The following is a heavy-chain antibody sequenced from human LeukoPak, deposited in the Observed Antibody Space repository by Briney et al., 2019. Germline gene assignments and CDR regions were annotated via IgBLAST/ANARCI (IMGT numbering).Heavy chain of an antibody. CDR2: IIPIFGTA. D-gene: IGHD5-18*01. Sequence: ASVKVSCKASGGTFSSYAISWVRQAPGQGLEWMGGIIPIFGTANYAQKFQGRVTITTDESTSTAYMELSSLRSEDTAVYYCATGQLWLLNANSDYWGQGTLVTVSS. CDR1: GGTFSSYA. CDR3: ATGQLWLLNANSDY. J-gene: IGHJ4*02. V-gene: IGHV1-69*05.